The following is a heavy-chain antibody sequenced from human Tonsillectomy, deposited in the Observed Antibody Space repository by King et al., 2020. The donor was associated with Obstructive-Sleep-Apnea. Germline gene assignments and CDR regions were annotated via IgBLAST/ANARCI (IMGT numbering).Heavy chain of an antibody. Sequence: VQLQQWGAGLLKPSETLSLTCAVFGGSFSDYYWSWIRQPPGKGLEWIGEINHSGSTNYNPSLKSRVNTSVDTSKNQFSLKLSSVTAADTAVYYCARGSGAAAVNWFDPWGQGTLVTVSS. V-gene: IGHV4-34*01. J-gene: IGHJ5*02. D-gene: IGHD6-13*01. CDR3: ARGSGAAAVNWFDP. CDR2: INHSGST. CDR1: GGSFSDYY.